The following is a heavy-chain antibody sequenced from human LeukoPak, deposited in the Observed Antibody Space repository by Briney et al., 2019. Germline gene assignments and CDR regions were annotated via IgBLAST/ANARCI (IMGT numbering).Heavy chain of an antibody. CDR1: GGSISSSSYY. CDR3: ARAGPSTGYDFDY. D-gene: IGHD4-17*01. Sequence: KPSETLSLTCTVSGGSISSSSYYWGWIRQPPGKGLEWIGSIYYSGSTYYNPSLKSRVTISVDTSKNQFSLKLSSVTAADTAVYYCARAGPSTGYDFDYWGQGTLVTVSS. V-gene: IGHV4-39*01. CDR2: IYYSGST. J-gene: IGHJ4*02.